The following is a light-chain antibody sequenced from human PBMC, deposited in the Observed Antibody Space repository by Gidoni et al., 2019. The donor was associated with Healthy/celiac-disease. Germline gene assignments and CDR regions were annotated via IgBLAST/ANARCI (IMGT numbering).Light chain of an antibody. V-gene: IGKV2-30*02. CDR3: MQGTHWPPYT. CDR1: QSLVHSDGNTY. Sequence: DVVMTQSPPSLPVTLGQPDSISCRSSQSLVHSDGNTYLNWFQQRPGQSPRRLIYKVSNRDSGVPDRFSGSGSGTDFTLKISRVEAEDVGVYYCMQGTHWPPYTFGQGTKLEIK. CDR2: KVS. J-gene: IGKJ2*01.